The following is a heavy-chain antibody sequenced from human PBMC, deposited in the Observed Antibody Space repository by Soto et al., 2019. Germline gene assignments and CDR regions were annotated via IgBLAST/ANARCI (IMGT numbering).Heavy chain of an antibody. J-gene: IGHJ4*02. CDR3: ERAGMPDY. CDR1: GGSFSGYY. D-gene: IGHD2-2*01. Sequence: QVQLQQWGAGLLKPSETLSLTCAVYGGSFSGYYWSWIRQPPGKGLEWIGEINHSGSTNYNPSLKSRVTISVDTSKNEFSLKLSSVTAADTAVYYCERAGMPDYWGQGTLVTVSS. V-gene: IGHV4-34*01. CDR2: INHSGST.